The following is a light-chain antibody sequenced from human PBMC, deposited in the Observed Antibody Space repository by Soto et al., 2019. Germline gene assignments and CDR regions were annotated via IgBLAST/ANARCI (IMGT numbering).Light chain of an antibody. J-gene: IGKJ3*01. CDR3: QKANRFLT. V-gene: IGKV1-12*01. CDR2: AAS. CDR1: QGISSW. Sequence: DIQMTQSPSSVSASVGDRVTITCRASQGISSWLAWYQQKPGKAPKLPIYAASSLQSGVPSMFGGGGSGPAFTLTIRSLQPEDFATDYCQKANRFLTFGPGNKVDIK.